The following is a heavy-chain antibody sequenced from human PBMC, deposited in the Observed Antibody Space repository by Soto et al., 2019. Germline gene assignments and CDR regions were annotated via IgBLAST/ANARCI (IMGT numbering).Heavy chain of an antibody. Sequence: GGSLRLSCAASGFTFSSYAMHWVRQAPGKGLEWVAVISYDGSNKYYADSVKGRFTISRDNTKNTLYLQMNSLRAEDPAVDYCAGYWQRIAAQKLYYYCMDVWGQGTTVTVSS. CDR3: AGYWQRIAAQKLYYYCMDV. D-gene: IGHD6-6*01. J-gene: IGHJ6*02. CDR1: GFTFSSYA. CDR2: ISYDGSNK. V-gene: IGHV3-30-3*01.